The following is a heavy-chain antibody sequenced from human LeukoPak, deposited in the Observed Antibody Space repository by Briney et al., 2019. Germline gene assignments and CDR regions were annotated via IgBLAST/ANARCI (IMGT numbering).Heavy chain of an antibody. Sequence: PSETLSLTSTVSGGSISSYYWSWIRQPPGKGLEWIGYIYYSGSTNYNPSLKSRVTISVDTSKNQFSLKLSSVTAADTAVYYCARGPYYYGSGSYWYYMDVWGKGTTVTVSS. J-gene: IGHJ6*03. V-gene: IGHV4-59*01. CDR2: IYYSGST. D-gene: IGHD3-10*01. CDR1: GGSISSYY. CDR3: ARGPYYYGSGSYWYYMDV.